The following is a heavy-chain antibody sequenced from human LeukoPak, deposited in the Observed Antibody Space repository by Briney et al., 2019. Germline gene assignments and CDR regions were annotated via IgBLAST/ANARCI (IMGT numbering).Heavy chain of an antibody. CDR1: GFSCSIYA. V-gene: IGHV3-23*01. CDR3: ARRPYCTNAVCYGLDY. Sequence: GGSLRLYCAASGFSCSIYAMIWVRQAPEIKLKWVSTISSSGGSTYYAGSVKGRFTISRDNSKNTLYLQMNSLRAGDMAVVYCARRPYCTNAVCYGLDYWGQGTMVTVSS. CDR2: ISSSGGST. J-gene: IGHJ4*02. D-gene: IGHD2-8*01.